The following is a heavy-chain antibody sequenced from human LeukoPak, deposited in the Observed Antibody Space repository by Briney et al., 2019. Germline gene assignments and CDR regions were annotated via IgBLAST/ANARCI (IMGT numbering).Heavy chain of an antibody. V-gene: IGHV3-66*01. J-gene: IGHJ4*02. Sequence: GGSLRLSCAASGFTVSSNYMSWVRQAPGKGLEWVSVIYGGGSTYYADSVKGRFTISRDSSKNTLYLQMNSLRAEDTAVYYCASSIAVAATDYWGQGTLVTVSS. CDR3: ASSIAVAATDY. D-gene: IGHD6-19*01. CDR2: IYGGGST. CDR1: GFTVSSNY.